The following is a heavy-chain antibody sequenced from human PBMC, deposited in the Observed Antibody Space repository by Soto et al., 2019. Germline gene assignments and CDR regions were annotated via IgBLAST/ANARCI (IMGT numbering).Heavy chain of an antibody. Sequence: GGSLRLSCAASGFAFSSYGMHWVRQAPGKGLEWVAVISYDGSNKYYADSVKGRFTISRDNSKNTLYLQMNSLRAEDTAVYYCARGIDSSGNIDYWGQGALVNVSS. CDR3: ARGIDSSGNIDY. V-gene: IGHV3-30*03. CDR1: GFAFSSYG. D-gene: IGHD3-22*01. J-gene: IGHJ4*02. CDR2: ISYDGSNK.